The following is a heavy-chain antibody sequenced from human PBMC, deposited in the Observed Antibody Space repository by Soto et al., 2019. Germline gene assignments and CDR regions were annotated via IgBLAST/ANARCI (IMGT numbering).Heavy chain of an antibody. V-gene: IGHV3-21*06. Sequence: EVQLVESGGGLVKPGGALRLSCAASGFTFTRYSMNWVRQAPGKGLEWVSSISSTTNYIYYGDSMKGRFTISRDNAKNSLYLEMNSLRAEATTVYYCARESAALTSNFDYWGQGTLVTVSS. J-gene: IGHJ4*02. D-gene: IGHD6-25*01. CDR1: GFTFTRYS. CDR2: ISSTTNYI. CDR3: ARESAALTSNFDY.